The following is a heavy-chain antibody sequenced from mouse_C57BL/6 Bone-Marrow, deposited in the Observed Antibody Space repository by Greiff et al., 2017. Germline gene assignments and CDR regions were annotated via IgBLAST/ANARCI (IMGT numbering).Heavy chain of an antibody. D-gene: IGHD1-1*01. Sequence: QVQLQQSGAELVMPGASVKLSCKASGYTFTSYWMHWVKQRPGQGLEWIGEIDPSDSYTNYNQKFKGKSTLTVDKSSSTAYMQLSSLTSEDSAVYYCARDPPLITTVVDWYFDVWGTGTTVTVSS. CDR3: ARDPPLITTVVDWYFDV. J-gene: IGHJ1*03. CDR2: IDPSDSYT. CDR1: GYTFTSYW. V-gene: IGHV1-69*01.